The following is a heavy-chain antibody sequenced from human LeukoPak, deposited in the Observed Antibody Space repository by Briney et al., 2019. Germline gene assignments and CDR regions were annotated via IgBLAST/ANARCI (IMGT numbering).Heavy chain of an antibody. CDR2: IDWDNDK. J-gene: IGHJ4*02. D-gene: IGHD6-13*01. V-gene: IGHV2-70*11. CDR1: GFSLRTSGMC. CDR3: ARMGSSNCHGGDY. Sequence: SGPALVKPTQTLTLTCTFSGFSLRTSGMCVSWIRQPPGKALEWLARIDWDNDKYYSTSLKTRLTISKDTSKNQVVLTMTNMDPVDTATYYCARMGSSNCHGGDYWGQGTLVTVSS.